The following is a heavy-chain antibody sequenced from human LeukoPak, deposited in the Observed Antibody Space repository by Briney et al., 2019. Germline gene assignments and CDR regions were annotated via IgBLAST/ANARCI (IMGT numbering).Heavy chain of an antibody. V-gene: IGHV3-23*01. Sequence: GGSLRLSCAASVFTFSSNAMSWVRQAPGKALEWVSAISGSGGSADYADSVRGRFTISRDNSKNTLYLQMTRLRAEDTAVYYCAKGGSSWYAVWFDPWGQGTLVTVSS. CDR2: ISGSGGSA. J-gene: IGHJ5*02. D-gene: IGHD6-13*01. CDR3: AKGGSSWYAVWFDP. CDR1: VFTFSSNA.